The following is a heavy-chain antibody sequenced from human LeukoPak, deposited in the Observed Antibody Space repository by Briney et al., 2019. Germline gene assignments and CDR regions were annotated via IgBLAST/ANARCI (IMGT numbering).Heavy chain of an antibody. D-gene: IGHD3-3*01. CDR3: ARHRDFWSGRYSRGFDY. CDR1: GGSISSSSYY. CDR2: IYYSGST. V-gene: IGHV4-39*01. Sequence: PSETLSLTCTVSGGSISSSSYYWGWIRQPPGKGLEWIGSIYYSGSTYYNPSLKSRVTISVDTSKNQFSLKLSSVTAADTAVYYCARHRDFWSGRYSRGFDYWGQGTLVTVSS. J-gene: IGHJ4*02.